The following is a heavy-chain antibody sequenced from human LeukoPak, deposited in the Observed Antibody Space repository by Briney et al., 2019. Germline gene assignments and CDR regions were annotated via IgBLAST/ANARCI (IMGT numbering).Heavy chain of an antibody. V-gene: IGHV1-69*13. CDR3: ARGEDYVWGSYRLNYFDY. Sequence: SVKVSCKASGGTFSSYAISWVRQAPGQGLEWMGGIIPIFGTANYAQKFQGRVTITGDESTSTAYMELSSLRSEDTAVYYCARGEDYVWGSYRLNYFDYWGQGTLVTVSS. CDR2: IIPIFGTA. CDR1: GGTFSSYA. D-gene: IGHD3-16*02. J-gene: IGHJ4*02.